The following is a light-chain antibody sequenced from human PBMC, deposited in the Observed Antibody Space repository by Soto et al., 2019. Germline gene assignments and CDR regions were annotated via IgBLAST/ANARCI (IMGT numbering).Light chain of an antibody. CDR3: HHFRTS. CDR1: QSVSSSY. J-gene: IGKJ4*02. Sequence: EIVLTQSPGTLSLSPGERATLSCRASQSVSSSYLAWYQQKPGQAPRQLIYGASIRAPGIPNRFSCSGSWTHITLTITREEPEDFSVYYCHHFRTSFGGGTRVEIK. CDR2: GAS. V-gene: IGKV3-20*01.